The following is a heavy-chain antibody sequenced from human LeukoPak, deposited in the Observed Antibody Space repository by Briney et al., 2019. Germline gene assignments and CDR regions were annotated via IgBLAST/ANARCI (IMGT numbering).Heavy chain of an antibody. V-gene: IGHV4-31*03. CDR3: GGIVLKEAAQFCF. CDR1: GGSISSGGY. J-gene: IGHJ4*02. D-gene: IGHD2-8*01. CDR2: IHYTGNT. Sequence: SQTLSLTCTVSGGSISSGGYWSWIRQHPEKGLEWIGYIHYTGNTYYNPSLKSRVSISVDMSQKQFSLNLNSLASAGTAVYFWGGIVLKEAAQFCFWGQGTPVSVSS.